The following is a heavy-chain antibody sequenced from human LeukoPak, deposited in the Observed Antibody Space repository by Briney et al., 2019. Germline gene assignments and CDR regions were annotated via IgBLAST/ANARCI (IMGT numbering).Heavy chain of an antibody. CDR3: ARSTVTGDYFDY. D-gene: IGHD1-14*01. J-gene: IGHJ4*02. V-gene: IGHV4-39*01. CDR1: DASISTSTYY. CDR2: FSYSGSP. Sequence: SETLSLTCILSDASISTSTYYWGWIRQPPGKGLEWIGTFSYSGSPYYNPSLKSRVTIFVDTSKNQFSLDLSSVTAADTAVYYCARSTVTGDYFDYWGQGTLVTVSS.